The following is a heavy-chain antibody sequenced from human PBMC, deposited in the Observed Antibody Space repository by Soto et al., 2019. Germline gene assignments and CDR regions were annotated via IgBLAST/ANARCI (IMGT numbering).Heavy chain of an antibody. J-gene: IGHJ4*02. V-gene: IGHV4-34*01. D-gene: IGHD4-17*01. CDR2: INHGRSA. CDR3: ARTIYGDPATPTKPAFDS. CDR1: GGSFTHYY. Sequence: QVQLQQWGAGLLKPSETLSLTCGVHGGSFTHYYWSWIRQPPGKGLEWIGEINHGRSANYNPSLKSRVTISVDTSKKQVSLNMRSVTAADTAVYYCARTIYGDPATPTKPAFDSWGQGSLVTVAS.